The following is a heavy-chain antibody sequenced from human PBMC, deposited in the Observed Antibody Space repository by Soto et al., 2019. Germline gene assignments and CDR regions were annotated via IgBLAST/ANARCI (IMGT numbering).Heavy chain of an antibody. V-gene: IGHV3-33*01. CDR2: IWYDGSNK. D-gene: IGHD5-18*01. CDR3: ARDHHTAMVQDV. CDR1: GFTFSSYG. J-gene: IGHJ6*02. Sequence: GGSLRLSGAASGFTFSSYGMHWVRQAPGKGLEWVAVIWYDGSNKYYTDSVKGRFTISRDNSKSTLYLQMNSLRAEDTAVYYCARDHHTAMVQDVWGQGTTVTVSS.